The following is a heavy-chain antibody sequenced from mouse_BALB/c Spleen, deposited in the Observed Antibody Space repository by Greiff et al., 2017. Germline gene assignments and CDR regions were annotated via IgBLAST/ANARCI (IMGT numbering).Heavy chain of an antibody. J-gene: IGHJ4*01. CDR3: ARQAYYRYGYAMDY. Sequence: VMLVESGAELVRPGSSVKISCKASGYAFSSYWMNWVKQRPGQGLEWIGQIYPGDGDTNYNGKFKGKATLTADKSSSTAYMQLSSLTSEDSAVYYCARQAYYRYGYAMDYWGQGTSVTVSS. CDR1: GYAFSSYW. D-gene: IGHD2-14*01. CDR2: IYPGDGDT. V-gene: IGHV1-80*01.